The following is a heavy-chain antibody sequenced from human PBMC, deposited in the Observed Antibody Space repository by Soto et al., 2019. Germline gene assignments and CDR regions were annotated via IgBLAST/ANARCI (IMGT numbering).Heavy chain of an antibody. D-gene: IGHD2-2*01. J-gene: IGHJ4*02. Sequence: QVQLVESGGGVVQPGRSLRLSCAASGFTFSSYAMHRVRQAPGKGLEWVAVISYDGSNKYYADSVKGRFTISRDNSKNTLYLQMNSLRAEDTAVYYCARVGDYCSSTSCSKYYFEYWGQGTLVTVSS. V-gene: IGHV3-30-3*01. CDR2: ISYDGSNK. CDR3: ARVGDYCSSTSCSKYYFEY. CDR1: GFTFSSYA.